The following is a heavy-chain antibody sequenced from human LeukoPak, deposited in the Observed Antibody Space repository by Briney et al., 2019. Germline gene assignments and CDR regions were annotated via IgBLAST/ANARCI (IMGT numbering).Heavy chain of an antibody. D-gene: IGHD5-18*01. CDR1: GITLNDLS. Sequence: ASVRVSCKVSGITLNDLSIQWVRQAPGKGLEWMGGFDPEDGETIYAPKFQARVTMTQDTYEDTAYMELSSLRSDDTAVYYCARNSYGYKFSMDVWGKGTAVTISS. CDR2: FDPEDGET. J-gene: IGHJ6*03. CDR3: ARNSYGYKFSMDV. V-gene: IGHV1-24*01.